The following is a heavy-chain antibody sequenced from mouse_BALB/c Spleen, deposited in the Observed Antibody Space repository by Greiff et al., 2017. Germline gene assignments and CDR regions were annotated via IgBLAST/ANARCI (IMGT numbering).Heavy chain of an antibody. J-gene: IGHJ3*01. V-gene: IGHV3-2*02. CDR1: GYSITSDYA. CDR2: ISYSGST. CDR3: AREGTGTFAY. D-gene: IGHD4-1*01. Sequence: VQLQQSGPGLVKPSQSLSLTCTVTGYSITSDYAWNWIRQFPGNKLEWMGYISYSGSTSYNPSLKSRISITRDTSKNQFFLQLNSVTTEDTATYYCAREGTGTFAYWGQGTLVTVSA.